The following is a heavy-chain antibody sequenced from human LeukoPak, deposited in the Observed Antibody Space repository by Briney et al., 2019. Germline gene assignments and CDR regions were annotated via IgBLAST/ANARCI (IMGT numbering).Heavy chain of an antibody. CDR1: GGPISSYY. CDR3: ARAEYYFDY. D-gene: IGHD3-10*01. V-gene: IGHV4-59*01. J-gene: IGHJ4*02. Sequence: SETLSLTCTVSGGPISSYYWSWIRQPPGKGLEWIGYIYYSGSTNYNPSLKSRVTISVDTSKNQFSLKLSSVTAADTAVYYCARAEYYFDYWGQGTLVTVSS. CDR2: IYYSGST.